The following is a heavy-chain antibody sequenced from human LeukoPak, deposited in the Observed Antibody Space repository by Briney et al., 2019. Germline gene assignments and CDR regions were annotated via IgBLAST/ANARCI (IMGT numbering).Heavy chain of an antibody. Sequence: PSETLSLTCTASSVSISAYYWIWIRRPPGKALEWLGYFFYNGDSNYNPSLKSRVTMSVDTSKNQFSLKVSSVTAADTAVYYCAKWDTGLNAFDIWGQGTMVTVSS. D-gene: IGHD1-26*01. CDR3: AKWDTGLNAFDI. J-gene: IGHJ3*02. V-gene: IGHV4-59*08. CDR1: SVSISAYY. CDR2: FFYNGDS.